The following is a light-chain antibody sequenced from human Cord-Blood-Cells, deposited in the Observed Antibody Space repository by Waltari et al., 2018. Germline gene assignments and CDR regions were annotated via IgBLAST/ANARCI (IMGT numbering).Light chain of an antibody. V-gene: IGKV1-5*01. CDR2: DAS. J-gene: IGKJ1*01. Sequence: DLQMTQSPSTLSASVGDRVTTTCRAIQSISSWLAWYQLKPGKAPKLLIYDASSLESGVPSRFSGSGSGTEFTLTISRLQPDDFATYYCQQYNSYWTFGQGTKVEIK. CDR3: QQYNSYWT. CDR1: QSISSW.